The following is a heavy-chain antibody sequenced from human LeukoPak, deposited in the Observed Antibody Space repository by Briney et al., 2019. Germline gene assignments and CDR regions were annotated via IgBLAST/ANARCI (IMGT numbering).Heavy chain of an antibody. V-gene: IGHV4-4*07. CDR3: AREDTAMEYYFDY. J-gene: IGHJ4*02. D-gene: IGHD5-18*01. CDR2: IYTSGST. Sequence: SETLSLTCTVSGGSISSYYWSWIRHPAGKGLEWIGRIYTSGSTNYNPSLKSRVTMSVDTSKNQFSLKLSSVTAADTAVYYCAREDTAMEYYFDYWGQGTLVTVSS. CDR1: GGSISSYY.